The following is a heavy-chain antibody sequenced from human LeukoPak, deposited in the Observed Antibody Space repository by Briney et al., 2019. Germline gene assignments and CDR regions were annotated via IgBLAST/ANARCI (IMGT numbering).Heavy chain of an antibody. CDR3: ARGVYGSGSYYLDGMDV. V-gene: IGHV4-34*01. CDR1: GGSFSGYY. J-gene: IGHJ6*02. Sequence: SETLSLTCAVYGGSFSGYYWSWIRQPPGKGLEWIGEINHSGSTNYNPSLKSRVTISVDTSKNQFSLKLSSVTAADTAVYYCARGVYGSGSYYLDGMDVWGQGTTVTVPS. D-gene: IGHD3-10*01. CDR2: INHSGST.